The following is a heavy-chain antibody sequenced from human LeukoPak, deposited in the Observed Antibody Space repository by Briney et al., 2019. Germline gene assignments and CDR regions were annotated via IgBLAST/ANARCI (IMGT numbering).Heavy chain of an antibody. J-gene: IGHJ4*02. Sequence: AGGSLRLSCAASGFTFSTFAMIWVRQPPGKGLEWVSSIFPSGGEIHYADSVRGRFTISRGNSKNSLYLQMNSLRTEDTSFYYCSKASSSWSELEYWGQGTLVTVSS. CDR3: SKASSSWSELEY. D-gene: IGHD6-13*01. CDR2: IFPSGGEI. V-gene: IGHV3-23*01. CDR1: GFTFSTFA.